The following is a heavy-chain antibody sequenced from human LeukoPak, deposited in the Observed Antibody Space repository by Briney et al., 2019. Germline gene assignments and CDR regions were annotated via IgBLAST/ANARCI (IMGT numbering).Heavy chain of an antibody. D-gene: IGHD1-26*01. CDR3: AKDQRWESPHYLNS. V-gene: IGHV3-53*01. CDR1: GFTVSGHP. Sequence: GGSLRLSCAASGFTVSGHPMGWVRQAPGKGLEWVSVIYRGGNTYYADSVRGRFTISRDNSKNTLYVQMNSLRDEDTALYYCAKDQRWESPHYLNSWGQGTLVTVSS. CDR2: IYRGGNT. J-gene: IGHJ4*02.